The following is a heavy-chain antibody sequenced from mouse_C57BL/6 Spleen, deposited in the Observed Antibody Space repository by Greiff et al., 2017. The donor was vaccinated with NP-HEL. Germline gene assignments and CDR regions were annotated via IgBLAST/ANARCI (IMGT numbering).Heavy chain of an antibody. D-gene: IGHD3-3*01. CDR2: IDPSDSYT. J-gene: IGHJ1*01. V-gene: IGHV1-69*01. Sequence: QVQLQQPGAELVMPGASVKLSCKASGYTFTSYWMHWVKQRPGQGLEWIGEIDPSDSYTNYTQKFKGKSTLTVDKSSSTAYMQLSSLTSEYSAVYYCSEGRPWYFDVWGAGTTVTVAA. CDR1: GYTFTSYW. CDR3: SEGRPWYFDV.